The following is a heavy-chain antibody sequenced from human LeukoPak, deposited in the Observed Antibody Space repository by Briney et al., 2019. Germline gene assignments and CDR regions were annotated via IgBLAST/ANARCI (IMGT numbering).Heavy chain of an antibody. J-gene: IGHJ5*02. CDR2: IYTSGST. Sequence: TETLSLTCTVSGGSISGYYWSWIRQPAGKGLEWIGRIYTSGSTNYNPSLKSRVTMSVDTSKNQFSLKLSSVTAADTAVYYCAREPGSGWYGIDPRGQGTLVTVSS. V-gene: IGHV4-4*07. CDR3: AREPGSGWYGIDP. D-gene: IGHD6-19*01. CDR1: GGSISGYY.